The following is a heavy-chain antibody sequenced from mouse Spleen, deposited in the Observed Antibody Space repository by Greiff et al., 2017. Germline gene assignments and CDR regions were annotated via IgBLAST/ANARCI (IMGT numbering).Heavy chain of an antibody. V-gene: IGHV1-7*01. CDR3: ARWGMITNFDV. CDR1: GYTFTSYW. D-gene: IGHD2-4*01. J-gene: IGHJ1*01. CDR2: INPSSAYT. Sequence: QVQLKQSGAELAKPGASVKLSCKASGYTFTSYWMHWVKQRPGQGLEWIGYINPSSAYTKYNQKFKDKATLTADKSSSTAYMQLSSLTYEDSAVYYCARWGMITNFDVWGAGTTVTVSS.